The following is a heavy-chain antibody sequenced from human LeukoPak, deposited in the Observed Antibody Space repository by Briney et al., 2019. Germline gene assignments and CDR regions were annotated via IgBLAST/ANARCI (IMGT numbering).Heavy chain of an antibody. J-gene: IGHJ4*02. CDR2: ISYDGSNK. CDR1: GFTFSSYA. D-gene: IGHD1-1*01. CDR3: ARDWGNWDFDY. V-gene: IGHV3-30*04. Sequence: GRSLRLSCAASGFTFSSYAMHWVRQAPGKGLEWVAVISYDGSNKYYADSVKGRFTISRDYAKNSLYLQMNSLRAEDTAVYYCARDWGNWDFDYWGQGTLVTVSS.